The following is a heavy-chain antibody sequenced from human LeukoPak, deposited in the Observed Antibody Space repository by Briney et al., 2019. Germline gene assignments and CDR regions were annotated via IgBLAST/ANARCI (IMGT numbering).Heavy chain of an antibody. CDR3: ATFRGYFEY. Sequence: GSLRLSCAASGFTFSNAWMSWVRQAPGKGLEWIGEINHSGSTNYNPSLKSRVTMSIDTSKNQFSLRLTSVTAADTAVYYCATFRGYFEYWGQGILLTVSS. V-gene: IGHV4-34*08. CDR1: GFTFSNAW. CDR2: INHSGST. D-gene: IGHD6-13*01. J-gene: IGHJ4*02.